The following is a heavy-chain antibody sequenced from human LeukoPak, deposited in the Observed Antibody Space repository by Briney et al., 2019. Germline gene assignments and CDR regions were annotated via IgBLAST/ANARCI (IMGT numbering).Heavy chain of an antibody. CDR1: GFTFSSYA. D-gene: IGHD3-10*01. J-gene: IGHJ4*02. CDR2: ISDSGAST. CDR3: AKVFWYGPGSFIFDC. Sequence: PGGSLRLSCAASGFTFSSYAMTWVRQAPGKGLEWVSSISDSGASTYYADSVKGRLTISRDNSKNTLFLQMNSLGAEDTAIYYCAKVFWYGPGSFIFDCWGQGTLVTVSS. V-gene: IGHV3-23*01.